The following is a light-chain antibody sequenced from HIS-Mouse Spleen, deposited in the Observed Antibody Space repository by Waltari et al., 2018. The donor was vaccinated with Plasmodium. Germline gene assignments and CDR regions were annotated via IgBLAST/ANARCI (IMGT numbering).Light chain of an antibody. CDR1: ALPKQY. J-gene: IGLJ2*01. CDR2: KDS. V-gene: IGLV3-25*03. CDR3: QSADSSGTYRV. Sequence: SYELTQPPSVSVSPGQTARITCSGDALPKQYAYWYQQKPGQAPVLVIYKDSERPSGSPERFSGSRSGTTVTLTISGVQAEDEADYYCQSADSSGTYRVFGGGTKLTVL.